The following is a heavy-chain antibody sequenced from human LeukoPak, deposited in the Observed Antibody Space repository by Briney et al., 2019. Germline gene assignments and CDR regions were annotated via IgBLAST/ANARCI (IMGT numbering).Heavy chain of an antibody. V-gene: IGHV4-59*13. CDR1: GGSTRGYS. J-gene: IGHJ4*02. Sequence: SETLSLTGTAPGGSTRGYSWTWFRRPPGKGREWIGYIYYSGSTNYNPSLKSRVTISVDTSKNQFSLKLTSVTAADTALYYCARSRGYFDYWGQGTLVTVSS. CDR2: IYYSGST. CDR3: ARSRGYFDY. D-gene: IGHD6-13*01.